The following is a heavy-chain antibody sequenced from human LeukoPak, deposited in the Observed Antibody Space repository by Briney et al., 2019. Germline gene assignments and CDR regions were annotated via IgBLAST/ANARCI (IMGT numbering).Heavy chain of an antibody. J-gene: IGHJ6*03. CDR1: GYSFTSYW. D-gene: IGHD5-18*01. V-gene: IGHV5-51*01. Sequence: GESLKISCKGSGYSFTSYWIGWVRQMPGKGLEWMGIIYPGDSDTRYSSSFQGQVTISADKSISTAYLQWSSLKASDTAMYYCARLAADTAMLVEGSYYYYMDVWGKGTTVTVSS. CDR2: IYPGDSDT. CDR3: ARLAADTAMLVEGSYYYYMDV.